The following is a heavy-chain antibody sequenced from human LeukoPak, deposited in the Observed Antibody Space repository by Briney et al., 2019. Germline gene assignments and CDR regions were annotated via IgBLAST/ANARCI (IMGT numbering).Heavy chain of an antibody. D-gene: IGHD6-6*01. Sequence: PSETLSLTCTVSGGSISNYYWSWIRQPPGKGLEWIGYVYYTGSTSYNPSLKSRVAISGDTSKNQFSLKLSSVTAADTAVYYCTRRGGSSSSDWFDPWGQGTLVIVSP. CDR2: VYYTGST. CDR1: GGSISNYY. CDR3: TRRGGSSSSDWFDP. J-gene: IGHJ5*02. V-gene: IGHV4-59*08.